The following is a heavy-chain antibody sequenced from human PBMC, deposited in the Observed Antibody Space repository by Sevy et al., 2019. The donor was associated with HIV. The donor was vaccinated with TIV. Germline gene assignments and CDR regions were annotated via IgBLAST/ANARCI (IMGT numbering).Heavy chain of an antibody. CDR3: ARDAARVIVPTAGFDS. V-gene: IGHV3-33*01. CDR1: GFTFRSFS. D-gene: IGHD1-1*01. J-gene: IGHJ5*01. CDR2: IWYDGRTE. Sequence: QLGGSLRLSCVASGFTFRSFSMHWVRQAPGKGLEWVAAIWYDGRTERYADSVQGRFTISRDNSKKTLHLQMNSLRAEDTALYYCARDAARVIVPTAGFDSWGQGTLVTVSS.